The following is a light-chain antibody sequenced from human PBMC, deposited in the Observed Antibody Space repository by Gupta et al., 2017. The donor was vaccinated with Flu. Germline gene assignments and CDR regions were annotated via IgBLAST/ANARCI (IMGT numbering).Light chain of an antibody. CDR1: NIGSKG. Sequence: SYVLTQPPSVSVAPGETATITCGGNNIGSKGVHWYQQKPGQAPILVVYEDKDRPSGIPERFSGSNSGNTATLTIRRVEVGDEADYYCQVWEGRSDDGVFGGGTRLTVL. J-gene: IGLJ2*01. V-gene: IGLV3-21*02. CDR3: QVWEGRSDDGV. CDR2: EDK.